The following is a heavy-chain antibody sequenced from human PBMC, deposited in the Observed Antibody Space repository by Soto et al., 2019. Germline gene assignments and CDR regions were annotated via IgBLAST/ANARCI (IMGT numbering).Heavy chain of an antibody. CDR2: IYYSGGT. D-gene: IGHD1-26*01. J-gene: IGHJ4*02. Sequence: PSETLSLTCTVSGGSVSSGSYYWSWIRQPPGKGLEWIGYIYYSGGTNYNPSLKSRVTISVDTSKNQFSLKLSSVTAADTAVYYCAREIASSGRIDYWGQGTLVTVSS. V-gene: IGHV4-61*01. CDR3: AREIASSGRIDY. CDR1: GGSVSSGSYY.